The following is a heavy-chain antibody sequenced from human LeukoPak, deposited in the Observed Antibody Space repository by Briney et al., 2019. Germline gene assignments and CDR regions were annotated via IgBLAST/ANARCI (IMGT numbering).Heavy chain of an antibody. CDR1: GFTFSSYG. J-gene: IGHJ1*01. CDR3: VKRPLSSDAEYFQH. CDR2: ISQNGDST. V-gene: IGHV3-23*01. Sequence: PGGSLRLSCAAPGFTFSSYGMSWARQAPGKGLDWVSAISQNGDSTYYADSVKGRFTISRDNYQNTLYLQMNSLRVEDTAVYYCVKRPLSSDAEYFQHWGQGTLVTVSS.